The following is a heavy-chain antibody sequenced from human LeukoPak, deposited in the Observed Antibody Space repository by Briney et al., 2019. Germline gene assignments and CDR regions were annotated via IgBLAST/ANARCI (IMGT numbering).Heavy chain of an antibody. Sequence: GASVKVSCKASGGTFSSYAISWVRRAPGQGLEWMGRIIPTLGIANYAQKFQGRVTITADKSTSAAYMELSSLRSEDTAVYYCARIGDYPGTWFDPWGQGTLVTVSS. CDR1: GGTFSSYA. CDR2: IIPTLGIA. CDR3: ARIGDYPGTWFDP. J-gene: IGHJ5*02. V-gene: IGHV1-69*04. D-gene: IGHD4-17*01.